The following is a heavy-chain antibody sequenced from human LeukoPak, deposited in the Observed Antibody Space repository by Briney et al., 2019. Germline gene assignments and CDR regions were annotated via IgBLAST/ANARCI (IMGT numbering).Heavy chain of an antibody. Sequence: ASVKVSCKASGYTFTSYDINWVRQATGQGLEWMGWMNPNSGNTGYAQKFQGRVTMTRNTSISTAYMELSSLRSEDTAVYYCARTNRYYDILTGYEGENWFDPWGQGTLVTASS. J-gene: IGHJ5*02. CDR2: MNPNSGNT. V-gene: IGHV1-8*01. CDR1: GYTFTSYD. D-gene: IGHD3-9*01. CDR3: ARTNRYYDILTGYEGENWFDP.